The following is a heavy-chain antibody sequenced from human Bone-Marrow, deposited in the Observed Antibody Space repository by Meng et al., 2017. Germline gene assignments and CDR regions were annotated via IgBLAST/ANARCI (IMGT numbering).Heavy chain of an antibody. CDR2: IGSAGDT. D-gene: IGHD3-10*01. Sequence: EVQLVESGGGLVQPGGSLSLSCAASRFTFSGYDMHWVRQATGKGLEWVSGIGSAGDTFFPGSVKGRFTISRDVATNTLFLQMNSLSAEDTALYYCVRDFGGESDLWGQGTLVTVSS. V-gene: IGHV3-13*01. J-gene: IGHJ5*02. CDR1: RFTFSGYD. CDR3: VRDFGGESDL.